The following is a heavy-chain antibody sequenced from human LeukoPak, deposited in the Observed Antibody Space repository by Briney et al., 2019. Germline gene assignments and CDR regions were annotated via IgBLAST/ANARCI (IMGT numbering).Heavy chain of an antibody. CDR3: ARDGGYCSSTSCHDY. CDR2: IIPIFGTA. CDR1: GYTFTSYG. V-gene: IGHV1-69*13. Sequence: ASVKVSCKASGYTFTSYGISWVRQAPGQGLEWMGGIIPIFGTANYAQKFQGRVTITADESTSTAYMELSSLRSEDTAVYYCARDGGYCSSTSCHDYWGQGTLVTVSS. J-gene: IGHJ4*02. D-gene: IGHD2-2*01.